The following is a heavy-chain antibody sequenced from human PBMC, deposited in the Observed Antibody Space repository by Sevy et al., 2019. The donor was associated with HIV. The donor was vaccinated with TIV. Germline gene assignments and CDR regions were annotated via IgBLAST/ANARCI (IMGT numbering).Heavy chain of an antibody. CDR1: GFTFSSYS. D-gene: IGHD3-22*01. Sequence: GGSLRLSCAASGFTFSSYSMNWVRQAPGKGLEWVSSISSRSSYIYYADSVKGRFTISRDNAKNSLYLQMNSLRAEDTAVYYCAMTYYYDSSGCYLFDDWGQGTLVTVSS. V-gene: IGHV3-21*01. J-gene: IGHJ4*02. CDR3: AMTYYYDSSGCYLFDD. CDR2: ISSRSSYI.